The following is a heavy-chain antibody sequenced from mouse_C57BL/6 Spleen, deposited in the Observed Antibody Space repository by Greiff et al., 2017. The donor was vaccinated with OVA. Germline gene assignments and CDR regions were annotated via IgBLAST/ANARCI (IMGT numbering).Heavy chain of an antibody. D-gene: IGHD1-1*01. Sequence: VQLVESGAELVKPGASVKLSCKASGYTFTEYTIHWVKQRSGQGLEWIGWFYPGSGSIKYNEKFKDKATLTADKSSSTVYMELSRLTSEDSAVYFCARHEGYYYGSYYAMDYWGQGTSVTVSS. CDR1: GYTFTEYT. CDR3: ARHEGYYYGSYYAMDY. CDR2: FYPGSGSI. J-gene: IGHJ4*01. V-gene: IGHV1-62-2*01.